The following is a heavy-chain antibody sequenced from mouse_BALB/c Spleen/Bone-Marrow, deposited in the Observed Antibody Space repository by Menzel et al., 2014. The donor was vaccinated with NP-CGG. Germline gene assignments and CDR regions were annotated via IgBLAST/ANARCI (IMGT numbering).Heavy chain of an antibody. D-gene: IGHD2-4*01. Sequence: VQLQQSGPELVKLGASVKMSCKASGYTFTSYVMHWVKQKPGQGLEWIGHINPYNDGTKYNEKFKGKATLTSDKSSSTAYMELSSLTSEDSAVYYCARDGDYDWFAYWGQGTLVTVSA. J-gene: IGHJ3*01. CDR2: INPYNDGT. CDR1: GYTFTSYV. V-gene: IGHV1-14*01. CDR3: ARDGDYDWFAY.